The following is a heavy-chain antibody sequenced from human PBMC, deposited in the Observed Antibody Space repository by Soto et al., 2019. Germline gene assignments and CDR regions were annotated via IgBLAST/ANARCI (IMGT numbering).Heavy chain of an antibody. CDR2: IKSKTDGGTT. V-gene: IGHV3-15*07. D-gene: IGHD3-16*01. J-gene: IGHJ4*02. CDR3: TTDWGLQKGGDY. Sequence: EVQLVESGGGLVKPGGSLRLSCAASGFTFSNAWMNWVRQAPGKGLEWVGRIKSKTDGGTTDYAAPVNGRFTISRDDSKNTLYLQMNSLKTEDTAVYYCTTDWGLQKGGDYWGQGTLVTVSS. CDR1: GFTFSNAW.